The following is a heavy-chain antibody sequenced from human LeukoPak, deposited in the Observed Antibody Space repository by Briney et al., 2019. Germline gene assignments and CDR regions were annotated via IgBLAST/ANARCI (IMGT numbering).Heavy chain of an antibody. D-gene: IGHD4-11*01. CDR3: ALQTANFDY. Sequence: ASVKVSCKGSGGTFSSYTISWVRQAPGQGLEWMGRIIPILGIANYAQKFQGRVTITADKSTSTAYMELSSLRSEATAVYYCALQTANFDYWGQGTLVTVSS. J-gene: IGHJ4*02. CDR1: GGTFSSYT. V-gene: IGHV1-69*02. CDR2: IIPILGIA.